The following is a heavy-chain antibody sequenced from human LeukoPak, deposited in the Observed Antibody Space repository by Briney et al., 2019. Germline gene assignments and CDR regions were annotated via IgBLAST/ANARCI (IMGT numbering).Heavy chain of an antibody. CDR3: ARGGYDSQRNWFDP. D-gene: IGHD3-22*01. Sequence: GASVKVSCKASGYTFTSYDINWVRQATGQGLEWMGWMNPNSGNTGYAQKFQGRVTITRNTSISTAYMELSSLRSEDTAVYYCARGGYDSQRNWFDPWGQGTLVTVSS. J-gene: IGHJ5*02. CDR2: MNPNSGNT. CDR1: GYTFTSYD. V-gene: IGHV1-8*03.